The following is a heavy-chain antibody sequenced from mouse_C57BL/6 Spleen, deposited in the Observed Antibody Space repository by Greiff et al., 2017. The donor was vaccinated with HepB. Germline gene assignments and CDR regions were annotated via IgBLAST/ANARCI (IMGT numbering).Heavy chain of an antibody. CDR1: GYTFTSYW. J-gene: IGHJ4*01. V-gene: IGHV1-64*01. CDR3: ARGGPMIKNAMDY. CDR2: IHPNSGST. D-gene: IGHD2-4*01. Sequence: VQLQQPGAELVKPGASVKLSCKASGYTFTSYWMHWVKQRPGQGLEWIGMIHPNSGSTNYNEKFKSKATLTVDKSSSTAYMQLSSLTSEDSAVYYCARGGPMIKNAMDYWGQGTSVTVSS.